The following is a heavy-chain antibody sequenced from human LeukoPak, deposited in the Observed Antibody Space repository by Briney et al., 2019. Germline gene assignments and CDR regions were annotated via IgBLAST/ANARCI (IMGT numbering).Heavy chain of an antibody. V-gene: IGHV4-59*01. Sequence: SETLSLTCTVSGGSISSYYWSWIRQPPGKGLEWIGYIYYSGSTNYNPSLKSRVTISVDTSKNQFSLKLSSVTAADTAVYYCAREEAGAFDIWGQGTMVTVSS. J-gene: IGHJ3*02. CDR1: GGSISSYY. CDR3: AREEAGAFDI. D-gene: IGHD6-19*01. CDR2: IYYSGST.